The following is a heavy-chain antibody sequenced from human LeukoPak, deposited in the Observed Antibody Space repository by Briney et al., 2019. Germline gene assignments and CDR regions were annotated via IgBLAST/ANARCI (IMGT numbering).Heavy chain of an antibody. J-gene: IGHJ3*02. CDR1: GYSISSGYY. Sequence: SETLSLTCTVSGYSISSGYYWGWIRQPPGKGLEWIGSIYHSGSTYYNPSLKSRVTISVDTSKNQFSLKLSSVTAADTAVYYCARVDDSSGDDAFDIWGQGTMVTVSS. CDR2: IYHSGST. V-gene: IGHV4-38-2*02. D-gene: IGHD3-22*01. CDR3: ARVDDSSGDDAFDI.